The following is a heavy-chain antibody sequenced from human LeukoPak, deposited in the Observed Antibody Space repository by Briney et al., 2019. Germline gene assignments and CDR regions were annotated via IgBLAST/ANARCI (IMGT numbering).Heavy chain of an antibody. D-gene: IGHD6-19*01. V-gene: IGHV3-23*01. J-gene: IGHJ4*02. CDR2: VSTDGDT. CDR1: GFTFSRYA. CDR3: ARSRSRSVAGTSDY. Sequence: GGALRLSCAASGFTFSRYAMSWVRQAPGKGLQWVSSVSTDGDTYYTDSVKGRFTISRDVSRNTLFLQVISLRAEDTALYYFARSRSRSVAGTSDYWGQGTLVSVSS.